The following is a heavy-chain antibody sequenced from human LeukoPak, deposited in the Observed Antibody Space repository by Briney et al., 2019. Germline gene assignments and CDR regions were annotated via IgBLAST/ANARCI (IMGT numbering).Heavy chain of an antibody. D-gene: IGHD3-3*01. J-gene: IGHJ3*02. CDR1: GGTFSSYA. Sequence: SVKVSCKASGGTFSSYAISWVRQAPGQGLEWMGRIIPIFGTANYAQKFQGRVTITTDESTSTAYMELSSLRSEDTAVYYCASRSQFLEWFGDDAFDIWGQGTMVTVSS. CDR2: IIPIFGTA. CDR3: ASRSQFLEWFGDDAFDI. V-gene: IGHV1-69*05.